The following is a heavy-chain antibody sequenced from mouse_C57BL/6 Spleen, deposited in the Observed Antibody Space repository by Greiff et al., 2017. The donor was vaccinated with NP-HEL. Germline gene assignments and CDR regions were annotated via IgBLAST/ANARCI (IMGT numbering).Heavy chain of an antibody. CDR3: ARSLYYGSSDGYCEV. Sequence: QVQLQQSGAELARPGASVKLSCKASGYTFTSYGISWVKQRTGQGLEWIGEIYPRSGNTYYNEKFKGKATLTADKSSSTAYMELRSLTSEDSAVYFWARSLYYGSSDGYCEVWGTGTTVTVSS. CDR2: IYPRSGNT. J-gene: IGHJ1*03. V-gene: IGHV1-81*01. CDR1: GYTFTSYG. D-gene: IGHD1-1*01.